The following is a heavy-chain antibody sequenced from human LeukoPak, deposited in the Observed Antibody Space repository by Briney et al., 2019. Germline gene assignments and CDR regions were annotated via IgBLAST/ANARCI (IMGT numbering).Heavy chain of an antibody. Sequence: GGSLRLSCAASGFSFSSYAMSWVRQAPGKGLEWVSGISGSDGSTYYADSVKGRFTISRDNAKNTLYLQMNSLRADDTALYYCVYCSGGSCYSNGPWFDPWGQGTLVTVSS. CDR3: VYCSGGSCYSNGPWFDP. D-gene: IGHD2-15*01. CDR1: GFSFSSYA. J-gene: IGHJ5*02. V-gene: IGHV3-23*01. CDR2: ISGSDGST.